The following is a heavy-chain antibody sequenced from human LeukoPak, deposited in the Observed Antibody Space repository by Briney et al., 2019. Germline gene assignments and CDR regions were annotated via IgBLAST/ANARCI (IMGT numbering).Heavy chain of an antibody. D-gene: IGHD3-10*01. CDR2: ISWDDDK. J-gene: IGHJ4*02. CDR1: GFSLSTSGVG. CDR3: ASRGVRGPYFDY. Sequence: KGSGPTLVKPTQTLTLTCTFSGFSLSTSGVGVGWIRQPPGKALEWLALISWDDDKRYSPSLESRLTITKDTSKNQVVLTMTNMDPVDTATYYCASRGVRGPYFDYWGQGTLVTVSS. V-gene: IGHV2-5*02.